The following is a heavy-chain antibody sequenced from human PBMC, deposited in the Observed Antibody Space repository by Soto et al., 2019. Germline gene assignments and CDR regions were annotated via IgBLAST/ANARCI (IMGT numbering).Heavy chain of an antibody. D-gene: IGHD1-26*01. Sequence: DVQLLDSGGGLVQPGRSLRLSCAASGFIFSNYAMSWVRQAPGKGLEWVSTIRSSGVTTFYADSARGRFTISRDNSKNTLSLQMNSLTADDTVIYYCAKGAIGRLDYWGQGTLVTVSS. CDR3: AKGAIGRLDY. J-gene: IGHJ4*02. V-gene: IGHV3-23*01. CDR1: GFIFSNYA. CDR2: IRSSGVTT.